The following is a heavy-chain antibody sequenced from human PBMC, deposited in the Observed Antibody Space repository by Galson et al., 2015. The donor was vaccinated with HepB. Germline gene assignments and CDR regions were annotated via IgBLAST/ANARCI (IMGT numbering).Heavy chain of an antibody. CDR2: VSNYNGDT. CDR1: GHTFTSYV. CDR3: AQDGAATFYY. D-gene: IGHD2-15*01. J-gene: IGHJ4*02. Sequence: SVKVSCKASGHTFTSYVISWVRQAPGQGLQWMGRVSNYNGDTKYAQSFQSRITMTTDKSTTTAYMELRSLRSDDTAVYYCAQDGAATFYYWGQGTLVSVSS. V-gene: IGHV1-18*01.